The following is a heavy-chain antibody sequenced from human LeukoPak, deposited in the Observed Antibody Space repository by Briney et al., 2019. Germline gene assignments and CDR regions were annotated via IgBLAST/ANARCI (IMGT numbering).Heavy chain of an antibody. J-gene: IGHJ4*02. D-gene: IGHD6-13*01. CDR3: AKGLEGYSSKGPFDY. CDR1: GFTFSSYA. Sequence: GGSLRLSCAASGFTFSSYAMSWVRQAPGKGLEWVSAISGSGGSTCYADSVKGRFTISRDNSKNTLYLQMNSLRAEDTAVYYCAKGLEGYSSKGPFDYWGQGTLVTVSS. V-gene: IGHV3-23*01. CDR2: ISGSGGST.